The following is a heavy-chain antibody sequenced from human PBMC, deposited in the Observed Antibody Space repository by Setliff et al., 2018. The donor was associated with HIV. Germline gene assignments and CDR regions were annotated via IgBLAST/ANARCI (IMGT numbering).Heavy chain of an antibody. CDR2: IHYSGST. Sequence: PSETLSLTCTVSGGSISRHYWSWIRQPPGKGLEWIGSIHYSGSTNYNPSLKSRVTISVDTSKNQFSLKLSSVTAADTALYFCAREAYFFASGTYYFDSWGQGTLVTVSS. J-gene: IGHJ4*02. V-gene: IGHV4-59*11. CDR3: AREAYFFASGTYYFDS. D-gene: IGHD3-10*01. CDR1: GGSISRHY.